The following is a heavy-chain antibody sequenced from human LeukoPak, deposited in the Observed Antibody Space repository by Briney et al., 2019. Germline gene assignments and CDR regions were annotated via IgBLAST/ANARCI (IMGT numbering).Heavy chain of an antibody. V-gene: IGHV4-4*07. D-gene: IGHD6-13*01. CDR3: ARSGYSSSWYLND. Sequence: LETLSLTCTVSGGSISSYYWSWIRQPAGKGLEWIGRIYTSGSTNYNPSLKSRVTMSVDTSKNQFSLKLSSVTAADTAVYYCARSGYSSSWYLNDWGQGTLVTVSS. CDR2: IYTSGST. J-gene: IGHJ4*02. CDR1: GGSISSYY.